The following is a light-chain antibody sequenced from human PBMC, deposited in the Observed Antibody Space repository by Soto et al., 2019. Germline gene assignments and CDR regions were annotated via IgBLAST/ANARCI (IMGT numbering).Light chain of an antibody. CDR3: QQRNIWPPVT. J-gene: IGKJ5*01. CDR1: PSVTNY. Sequence: EIVLTQSPASLCLSPGERATLSCRASPSVTNYLAWYQQKPGQPPRLLIYGAFNRAAGIPARFSGSGSGTDFTLTIRSLEPEDSAVYYCQQRNIWPPVTFGQGTQLEIK. CDR2: GAF. V-gene: IGKV3-11*01.